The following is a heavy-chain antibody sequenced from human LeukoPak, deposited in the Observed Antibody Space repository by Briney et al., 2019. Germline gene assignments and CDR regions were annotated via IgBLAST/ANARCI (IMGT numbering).Heavy chain of an antibody. V-gene: IGHV4-34*01. CDR3: ARGYCSGGSCYSWFDP. J-gene: IGHJ5*02. Sequence: APTFAVYVGAFSGFYWGWIRPPPGKGLEWVGEINHSGSTNYNPSLKSRVTISVDTSKNQFSLKLSSVTAADTAVYYCARGYCSGGSCYSWFDPWGQGTLVTVSS. CDR1: VGAFSGFY. D-gene: IGHD2-15*01. CDR2: INHSGST.